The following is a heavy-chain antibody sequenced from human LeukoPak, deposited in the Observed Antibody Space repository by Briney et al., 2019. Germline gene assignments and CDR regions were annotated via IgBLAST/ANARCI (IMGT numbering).Heavy chain of an antibody. J-gene: IGHJ4*02. CDR1: GYTFTSYD. Sequence: ASVKVSCKASGYTFTSYDINWVRQATGQGLEWMGWMNPNSGNTGYAQKFQSRVTITRNTSISTAYMELSSLRSEDTAVYYCARALYSGSYYADYWGQGTLVTVSS. CDR3: ARALYSGSYYADY. D-gene: IGHD1-26*01. CDR2: MNPNSGNT. V-gene: IGHV1-8*03.